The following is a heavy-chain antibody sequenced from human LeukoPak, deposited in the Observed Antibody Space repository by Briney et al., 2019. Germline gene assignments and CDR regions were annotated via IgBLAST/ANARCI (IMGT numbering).Heavy chain of an antibody. D-gene: IGHD3-22*01. CDR3: ARATYYYDSSGYFLFDY. V-gene: IGHV4-4*07. J-gene: IGHJ4*02. Sequence: PSETLSLTCTVSGGSISSYYWSWIRQPDGKGVEWIGRIYTSGSTNYNPSLKSRVTMSVDTSKNQFSLKLSSVTAADTAVYYCARATYYYDSSGYFLFDYWGQGTLVTVSS. CDR2: IYTSGST. CDR1: GGSISSYY.